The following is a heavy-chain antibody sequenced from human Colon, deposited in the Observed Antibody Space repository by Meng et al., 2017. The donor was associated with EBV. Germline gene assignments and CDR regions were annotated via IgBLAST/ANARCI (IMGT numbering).Heavy chain of an antibody. CDR3: AKTYDVSWYGLFGY. Sequence: EVQLVGPGGGLVRPGGSLGPSCAASGFTLSTYAMSWGRQAPGKGLEWVSGMRGSGDITYYADSVKGRFTISRDNSKNTLYLQMNSLRVEDTAVYYCAKTYDVSWYGLFGYWGQGTLVTVSS. CDR2: MRGSGDIT. J-gene: IGHJ4*02. CDR1: GFTLSTYA. V-gene: IGHV3-23*04. D-gene: IGHD6-13*01.